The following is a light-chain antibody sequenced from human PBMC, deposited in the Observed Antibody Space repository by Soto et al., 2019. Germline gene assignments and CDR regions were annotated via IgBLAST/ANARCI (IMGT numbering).Light chain of an antibody. J-gene: IGKJ5*01. CDR2: GSS. CDR3: QQYDDWPPIT. V-gene: IGKV3-15*01. Sequence: EVVMTQSPATLSVSPGERVTPSCRASESVSSNLAWYQQKPGQAPRLLIYGSSTRATDIPARFSGSGSGTEFTLTIGSLQSEDFAVYYCQQYDDWPPITFGQGTRLEIK. CDR1: ESVSSN.